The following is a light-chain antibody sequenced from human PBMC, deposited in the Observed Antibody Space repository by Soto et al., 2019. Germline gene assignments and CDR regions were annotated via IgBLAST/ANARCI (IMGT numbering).Light chain of an antibody. CDR3: QLRTHRPPRLT. Sequence: EIVLTQSPATLSLSPGDRASLSCRASQTVGSYIAWYQQKTGQAPRLLIYDASNRATGIPVRFSGGGSGTDFTLTISSLEPEDFAVYYCQLRTHRPPRLTFGGGSKVEI. J-gene: IGKJ4*01. CDR2: DAS. CDR1: QTVGSY. V-gene: IGKV3-11*01.